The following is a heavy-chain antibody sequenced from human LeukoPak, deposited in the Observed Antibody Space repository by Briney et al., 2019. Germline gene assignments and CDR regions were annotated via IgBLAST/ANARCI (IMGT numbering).Heavy chain of an antibody. J-gene: IGHJ6*03. Sequence: PGGSLRLSCAASGFTSSSYWMSWVREAPGKGLEWVANIKQDGSEKYYVDSVKGRFTISRDNAKNSLYLQMNSLRAEDTAVYYCARRKYYYDSSGYYFDYYYMDVWGKGTTVTVSS. CDR3: ARRKYYYDSSGYYFDYYYMDV. D-gene: IGHD3-22*01. CDR2: IKQDGSEK. CDR1: GFTSSSYW. V-gene: IGHV3-7*01.